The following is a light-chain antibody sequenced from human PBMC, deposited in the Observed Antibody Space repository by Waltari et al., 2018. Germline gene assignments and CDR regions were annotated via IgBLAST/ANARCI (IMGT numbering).Light chain of an antibody. CDR2: GAS. J-gene: IGKJ5*01. Sequence: DSLLTQSPATLSLSPGDRAPLPCRASQSVSNYLAWYQQKPGQAPRLLIYGASNRVTGIPARFSGSGSGTDFTLTISSLEPGDFAVYYCQQRSNPITFGQGTRLEIK. CDR3: QQRSNPIT. V-gene: IGKV3-11*01. CDR1: QSVSNY.